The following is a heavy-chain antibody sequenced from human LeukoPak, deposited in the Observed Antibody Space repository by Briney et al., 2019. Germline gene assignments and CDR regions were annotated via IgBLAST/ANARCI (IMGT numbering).Heavy chain of an antibody. CDR1: GFTFSSYG. Sequence: GGSLRLSCAASGFTFSSYGMHWVRQAPGKGLEWVAVIWYDGSNKYYADSVKGRFTISRDNSKNTLYLQMNSLRAEDTAVYYCARVGAAHTRDFDYWGQGTLVTVSS. CDR3: ARVGAAHTRDFDY. J-gene: IGHJ4*02. V-gene: IGHV3-33*01. D-gene: IGHD6-6*01. CDR2: IWYDGSNK.